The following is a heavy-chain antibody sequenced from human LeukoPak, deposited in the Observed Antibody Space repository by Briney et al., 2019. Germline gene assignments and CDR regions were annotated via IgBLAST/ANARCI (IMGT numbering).Heavy chain of an antibody. CDR2: IYYSGST. V-gene: IGHV4-59*01. D-gene: IGHD3-9*01. J-gene: IGHJ4*02. Sequence: SETLSLTCTVSGGSISSYYWSWIRQPPGKGLEWIGYIYYSGSTNYNPSLKSRVTISVDTSKNQFSLKLSSVTAADTAVYYCASSSDYDILTGYSWYFDYWGQGTLVTVSS. CDR1: GGSISSYY. CDR3: ASSSDYDILTGYSWYFDY.